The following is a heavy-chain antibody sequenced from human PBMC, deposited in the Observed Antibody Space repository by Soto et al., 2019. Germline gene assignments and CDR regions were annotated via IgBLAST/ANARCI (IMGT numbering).Heavy chain of an antibody. CDR3: ARQRGYDILTGHFDY. Sequence: GGSLRLSCAASGFTFSSYGMHWVRQAPGKGLEWVAVIWYDGSNKYYADSVKGRFTISRDNSKNTLYLQMNSLRAEDTAVYYYARQRGYDILTGHFDYWGQGTLVTVSS. D-gene: IGHD3-9*01. CDR1: GFTFSSYG. J-gene: IGHJ4*02. V-gene: IGHV3-33*01. CDR2: IWYDGSNK.